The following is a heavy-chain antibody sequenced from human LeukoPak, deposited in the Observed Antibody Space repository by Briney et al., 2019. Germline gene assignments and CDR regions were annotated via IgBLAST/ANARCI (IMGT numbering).Heavy chain of an antibody. CDR2: ISVSSRNVI. CDR3: ARDFGPRLYAFDV. CDR1: GFTFSSYS. J-gene: IGHJ3*01. V-gene: IGHV3-48*04. Sequence: PGGSLRLSCAASGFTFSSYSMNRVRQAPGKGLEWLSYISVSSRNVIDYADSVKGRFNIPRGDAKNSLYLQMNSLSAEDTAVYFCARDFGPRLYAFDVWGQGTMITVSS. D-gene: IGHD3-16*01.